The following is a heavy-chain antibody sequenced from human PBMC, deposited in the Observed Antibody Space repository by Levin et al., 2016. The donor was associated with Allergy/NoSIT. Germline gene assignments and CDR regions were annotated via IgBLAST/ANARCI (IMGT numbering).Heavy chain of an antibody. Sequence: WIRQPPGKGLEWIGYIYYSGSTNYNPSLKSRVTISVDTSKNQFSLKLSSVTAADTAVYYCARDSRRLQLGGFFDYWGQGTLVTVSS. CDR2: IYYSGST. V-gene: IGHV4-59*01. D-gene: IGHD5-24*01. J-gene: IGHJ4*02. CDR3: ARDSRRLQLGGFFDY.